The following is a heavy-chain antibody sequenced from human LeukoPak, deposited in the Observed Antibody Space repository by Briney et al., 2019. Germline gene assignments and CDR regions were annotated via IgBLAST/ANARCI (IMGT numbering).Heavy chain of an antibody. CDR2: INHSGST. D-gene: IGHD6-13*01. CDR3: ARHRYSSSWAFDY. J-gene: IGHJ4*02. CDR1: GGSFSGYY. V-gene: IGHV4-34*01. Sequence: SETLSLTCAVYGGSFSGYYWSWIRQPPGKGLEWIGEINHSGSTNYNPSLKSRVTISVDTSKNQFSLKLSSVTAADTAVYYCARHRYSSSWAFDYWGQGTLVTVSS.